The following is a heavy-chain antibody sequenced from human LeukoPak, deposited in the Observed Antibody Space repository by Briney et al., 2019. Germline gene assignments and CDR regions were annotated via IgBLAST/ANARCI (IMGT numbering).Heavy chain of an antibody. D-gene: IGHD3-3*01. Sequence: GGSLRLSCAASGFTFTSYSMNWVRQAPGKGLEWVPYISSSGSTIYYADSVKGRFTISRDNAKNSLYLQMNSLRAEDTAVYYCARDGQITIFGVVDSGDWFDPWGQGTLVTVSS. CDR1: GFTFTSYS. V-gene: IGHV3-48*04. CDR3: ARDGQITIFGVVDSGDWFDP. CDR2: ISSSGSTI. J-gene: IGHJ5*02.